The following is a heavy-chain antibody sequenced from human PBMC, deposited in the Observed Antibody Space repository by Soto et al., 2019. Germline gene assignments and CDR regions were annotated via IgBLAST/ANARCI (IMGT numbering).Heavy chain of an antibody. D-gene: IGHD3-16*01. Sequence: QVQLQQSGPELVKASETLSLTCTVSGGSITNYYWSWIRQPAGKGLEWIGRMYTKERTNYNLSFKSRVTMSVDTSMNQFSLKLNAVTAADTAVYYCARDDYKDGGNNWFDPWGQGTLVTVSS. CDR1: GGSITNYY. CDR3: ARDDYKDGGNNWFDP. V-gene: IGHV4-4*07. CDR2: MYTKERT. J-gene: IGHJ5*02.